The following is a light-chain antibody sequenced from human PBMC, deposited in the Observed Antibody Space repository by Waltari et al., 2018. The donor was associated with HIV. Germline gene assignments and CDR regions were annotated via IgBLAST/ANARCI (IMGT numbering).Light chain of an antibody. CDR1: SSAFGRYHL. J-gene: IGLJ2*01. CDR2: EVS. V-gene: IGLV2-23*02. Sequence: QSALTQPASVSGSPGQSMTISCTGTSSAFGRYHLVSWYQQHPGKAPKLMIYEVSKRPSGVSNRFSGSKSGNTASLTISGLQAEDEADYYCCSYAGTSTVVFGGGTKLTVL. CDR3: CSYAGTSTVV.